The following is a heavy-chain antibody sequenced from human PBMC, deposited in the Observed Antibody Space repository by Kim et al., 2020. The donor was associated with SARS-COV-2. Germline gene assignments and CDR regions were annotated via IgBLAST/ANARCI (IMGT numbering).Heavy chain of an antibody. Sequence: GGSLRLSCAASGFTFSSYAMSWVRQAPGKGLEWVSAISGSGGSTYYADSVKGRFTISRDNSKNTLYLQMNSLRAEDTAVYYCAKIKTGKLRYFDWSRYYFDYWGQGTLVTVSS. V-gene: IGHV3-23*01. CDR1: GFTFSSYA. CDR2: ISGSGGST. D-gene: IGHD3-9*01. J-gene: IGHJ4*02. CDR3: AKIKTGKLRYFDWSRYYFDY.